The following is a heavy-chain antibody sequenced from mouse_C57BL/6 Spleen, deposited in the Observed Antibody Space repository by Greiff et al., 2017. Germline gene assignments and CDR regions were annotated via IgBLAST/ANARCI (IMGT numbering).Heavy chain of an antibody. CDR2: IDPSDSET. J-gene: IGHJ3*01. Sequence: VQLQQSGAELVRPGSSVKLSCKASGYTFTSYWMHWVKQRPIQGLEWIGNIDPSDSETHYNQKFKDKATLTVDKSSSTAYMQLSSLTSEDSAVYYCARGTNYAWFAYWGQGTLVTVSA. D-gene: IGHD2-1*01. CDR1: GYTFTSYW. V-gene: IGHV1-52*01. CDR3: ARGTNYAWFAY.